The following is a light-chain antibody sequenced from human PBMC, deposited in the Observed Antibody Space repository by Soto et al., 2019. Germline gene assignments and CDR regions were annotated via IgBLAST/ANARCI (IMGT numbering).Light chain of an antibody. Sequence: DIQMTQSPSTLSASVGDRVTITCRASQSISSWLAWYQQKPGKAPKLLIYKASSLESGVPSRFSGSGSGTEFTRTISSLQPDDFATYYCQHYNSYGTFGQGTKVDIK. CDR3: QHYNSYGT. CDR1: QSISSW. J-gene: IGKJ1*01. V-gene: IGKV1-5*03. CDR2: KAS.